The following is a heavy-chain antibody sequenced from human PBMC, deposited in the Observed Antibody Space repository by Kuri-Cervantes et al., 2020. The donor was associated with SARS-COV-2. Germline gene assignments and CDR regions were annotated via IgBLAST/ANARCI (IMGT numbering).Heavy chain of an antibody. V-gene: IGHV3-7*03. Sequence: GGSLRLSCAASGFTFSSYWLSWGRRAPGKGLEWVANIKQDGSEKYYVDSVKGRFTISRDNAKNSLYLQMNSLRAEDTALYHCARYPRLTIFGVVISYYYYDMDVWGKGTTVTVSS. D-gene: IGHD3-3*01. CDR3: ARYPRLTIFGVVISYYYYDMDV. CDR2: IKQDGSEK. J-gene: IGHJ6*03. CDR1: GFTFSSYW.